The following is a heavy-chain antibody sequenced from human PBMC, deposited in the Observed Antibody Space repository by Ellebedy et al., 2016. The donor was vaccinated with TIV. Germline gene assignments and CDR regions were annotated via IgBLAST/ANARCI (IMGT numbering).Heavy chain of an antibody. Sequence: GESLKISCKASGYSFSTYWIAWVRQMPGKGLEWMGIIYPEDSDTRYSPSIQGQVNISADKSISTAYLQWGSLKASDTAIYFCARLSTMSSMDVWGQGTTVTVSS. D-gene: IGHD3-22*01. J-gene: IGHJ6*02. CDR2: IYPEDSDT. CDR1: GYSFSTYW. CDR3: ARLSTMSSMDV. V-gene: IGHV5-51*01.